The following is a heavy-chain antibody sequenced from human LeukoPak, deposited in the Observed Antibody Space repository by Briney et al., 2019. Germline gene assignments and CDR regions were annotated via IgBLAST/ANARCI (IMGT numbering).Heavy chain of an antibody. CDR2: ISAYNGNT. CDR1: GYTFTSYG. D-gene: IGHD1-26*01. Sequence: ASVKVSCKASGYTFTSYGISWVRQAPGQGLEWMGWISAYNGNTNYAQKLQGRVTMTTDTSTSTAYMELRSLRSDDTAVYYCARDRQRWYSGSYLAFDYWGQGTLVTVSS. CDR3: ARDRQRWYSGSYLAFDY. J-gene: IGHJ4*02. V-gene: IGHV1-18*01.